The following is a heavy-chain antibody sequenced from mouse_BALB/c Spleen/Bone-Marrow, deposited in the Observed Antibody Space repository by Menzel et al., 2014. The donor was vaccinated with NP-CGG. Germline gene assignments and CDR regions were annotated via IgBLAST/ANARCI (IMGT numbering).Heavy chain of an antibody. J-gene: IGHJ3*01. V-gene: IGHV4-1*02. D-gene: IGHD1-2*01. CDR3: GRQGYYGYFAY. CDR2: INPDSSTI. Sequence: DVKLQESGGGLVQPGGSLKLSCAASGFDFSRYWMSWVRQAPGKGLEWIGEINPDSSTINYTPSLKDKSIISRDSAKNTLYMQMSKVRSEGTALYYCGRQGYYGYFAYWGQGTLVTVSA. CDR1: GFDFSRYW.